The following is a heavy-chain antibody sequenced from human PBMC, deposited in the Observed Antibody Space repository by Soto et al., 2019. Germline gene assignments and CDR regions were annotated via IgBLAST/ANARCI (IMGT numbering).Heavy chain of an antibody. J-gene: IGHJ4*02. CDR1: GTSFSSFY. Sequence: PSETLSLTCTVAGTSFSSFYWSWIRQPPGNGLEWIGYIYYSGSTSYNPSLKSRATISIDTSKNRFSLKLTSVSAADTAIYYCARGYGGTIDYWGLGNLVTVSS. D-gene: IGHD2-15*01. CDR2: IYYSGST. CDR3: ARGYGGTIDY. V-gene: IGHV4-59*01.